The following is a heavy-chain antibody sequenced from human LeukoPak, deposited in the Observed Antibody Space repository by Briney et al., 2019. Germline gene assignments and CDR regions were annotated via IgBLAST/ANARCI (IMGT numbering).Heavy chain of an antibody. V-gene: IGHV4-59*01. Sequence: PSETLSLTCTVSGDSLRSFYWSWIRQPPGKGLEWIGHIYYSRSTNYNPSLKSRVTISVDMSKHQFSLKMPPVNAADTAVYYCARDPGGSADYWGQGTLVTVSS. CDR3: ARDPGGSADY. CDR2: IYYSRST. CDR1: GDSLRSFY. D-gene: IGHD2-15*01. J-gene: IGHJ4*02.